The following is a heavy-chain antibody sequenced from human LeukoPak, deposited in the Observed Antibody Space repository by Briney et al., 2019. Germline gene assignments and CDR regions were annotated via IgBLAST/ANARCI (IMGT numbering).Heavy chain of an antibody. V-gene: IGHV3-7*01. Sequence: GGALRLSCAASGFTFSSCWMTWIRQAPGEGLQWLANIKQDGSEKYYVDSVKGRFTISRDNAKNSLYLQMNSLRAEDTAVYYCARDTGGGYSCYDCWGQGTLVTVSS. CDR2: IKQDGSEK. CDR1: GFTFSSCW. D-gene: IGHD5-18*01. CDR3: ARDTGGGYSCYDC. J-gene: IGHJ4*02.